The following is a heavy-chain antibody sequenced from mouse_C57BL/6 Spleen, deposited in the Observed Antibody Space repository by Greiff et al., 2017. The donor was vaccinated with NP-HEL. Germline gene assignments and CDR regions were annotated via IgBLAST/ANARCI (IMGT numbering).Heavy chain of an antibody. D-gene: IGHD1-1*01. J-gene: IGHJ1*03. CDR3: ARDYGSRGRGYFDV. CDR1: GFTFSDYY. V-gene: IGHV5-16*01. Sequence: DVKLVESEGGLVQPGSSMKLSCTASGFTFSDYYMAWVRQVPEKGLEWVANINYDGSSTYYLDSLKSRFIISRDNAKNILYLQMSSLKSEDTATYYCARDYGSRGRGYFDVWGTGTTVTVSS. CDR2: INYDGSST.